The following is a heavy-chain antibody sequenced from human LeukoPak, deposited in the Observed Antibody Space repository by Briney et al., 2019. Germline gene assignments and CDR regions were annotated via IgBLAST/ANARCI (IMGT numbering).Heavy chain of an antibody. CDR3: ARSGAGWYDY. J-gene: IGHJ4*02. D-gene: IGHD6-19*01. CDR2: VSSNGGST. Sequence: GGSLRLSCAASGFTFSSHAMHWVRQAPGKGLEYVSAVSSNGGSTYYANSVKGRFTISRDNSKDTLYLQMGSLRAEDMAVYYCARSGAGWYDYWGQGTLVTVSP. V-gene: IGHV3-64*01. CDR1: GFTFSSHA.